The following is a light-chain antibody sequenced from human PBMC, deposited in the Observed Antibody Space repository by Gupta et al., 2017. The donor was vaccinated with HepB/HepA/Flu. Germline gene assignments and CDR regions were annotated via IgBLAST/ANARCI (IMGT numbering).Light chain of an antibody. V-gene: IGKV4-1*01. CDR2: WAS. CDR3: QQYYSTPLT. J-gene: IGKJ4*01. Sequence: DLVMTQSPDSMAVSLGERATINCKSSQSVLFSSNNKNYLAWYQQKLGQPPKLLIYWASTRESGVPDRFSGSGSGTDFTLTISNLQAEDVAFYYCQQYYSTPLTFGGGTRVEIK. CDR1: QSVLFSSNNKNY.